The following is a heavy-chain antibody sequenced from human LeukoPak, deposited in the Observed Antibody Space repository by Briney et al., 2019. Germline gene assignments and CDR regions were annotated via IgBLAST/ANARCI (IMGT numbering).Heavy chain of an antibody. V-gene: IGHV3-49*04. CDR1: GFTFGAYA. D-gene: IGHD6-13*01. CDR3: ARGYSSSWAGEDAFDI. Sequence: PGGTLRLSYTASGFTFGAYAMSWARQAPGKGLDRVGFIRSKAYGGTTEYAASVKGRFTISRDDSKSIAYLQMNSLRAEDTAVYYCARGYSSSWAGEDAFDIWGQGTMVTVSS. CDR2: IRSKAYGGTT. J-gene: IGHJ3*02.